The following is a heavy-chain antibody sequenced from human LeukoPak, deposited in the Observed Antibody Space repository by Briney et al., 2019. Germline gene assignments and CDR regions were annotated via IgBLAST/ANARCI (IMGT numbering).Heavy chain of an antibody. Sequence: GGSLRLSCAASGFTFSTDGMSWVRQAPGKGLEWVSSISASGGGTVYADSVEGRVTISRDNSKNTLYLQMNSLRAEDTAVYSCAKNLLGSEAYSWYFDLWGRGTLVTVSS. CDR1: GFTFSTDG. CDR3: AKNLLGSEAYSWYFDL. V-gene: IGHV3-23*01. CDR2: ISASGGGT. D-gene: IGHD2-21*01. J-gene: IGHJ2*01.